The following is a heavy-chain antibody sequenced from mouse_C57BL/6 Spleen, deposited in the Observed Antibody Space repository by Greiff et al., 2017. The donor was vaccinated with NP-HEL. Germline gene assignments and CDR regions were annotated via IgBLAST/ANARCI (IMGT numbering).Heavy chain of an antibody. CDR3: ARHEDRYYYGSLYYFDY. V-gene: IGHV1-62-2*01. J-gene: IGHJ2*01. CDR2: FYPGSGSI. D-gene: IGHD1-1*01. CDR1: GYTFTEYT. Sequence: VQLQQSGAELVKPGASVKLSCKASGYTFTEYTIHWVKQRSGQGLEWIGWFYPGSGSIKYNEKFKGKATLTADKSSSTVYMELSRLTSEDSAVYFCARHEDRYYYGSLYYFDYWGQGTTLTVSS.